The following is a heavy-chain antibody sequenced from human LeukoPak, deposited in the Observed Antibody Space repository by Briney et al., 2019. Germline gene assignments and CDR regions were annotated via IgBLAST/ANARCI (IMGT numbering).Heavy chain of an antibody. CDR3: ARARRWNAAVEGWWFDP. CDR1: GGSISSSSYY. Sequence: PSETLSLTCTVSGGSISSSSYYWGWIRQPPGKGLEWIGSIYYSGSTYYNPSLKSRVTISVDTSKNQFSLKLSSVTAADTAVYYCARARRWNAAVEGWWFDPWGQGTLVTVSS. V-gene: IGHV4-39*07. D-gene: IGHD1-1*01. CDR2: IYYSGST. J-gene: IGHJ5*02.